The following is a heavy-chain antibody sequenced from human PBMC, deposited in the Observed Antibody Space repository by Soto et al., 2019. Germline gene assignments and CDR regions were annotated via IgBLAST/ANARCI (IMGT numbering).Heavy chain of an antibody. V-gene: IGHV4-4*02. D-gene: IGHD3-10*01. J-gene: IGHJ4*02. CDR3: SSTWFGEPYKFDY. Sequence: SETLSLTCAVSGGSISSTTWWSWVRQPPGKGLEWIGEIHHDGSTNYNPSLKSRVIISVDKSKNQFSLKVNSVTAADTAVYYCSSTWFGEPYKFDYWGQXALVTVSP. CDR1: GGSISSTTW. CDR2: IHHDGST.